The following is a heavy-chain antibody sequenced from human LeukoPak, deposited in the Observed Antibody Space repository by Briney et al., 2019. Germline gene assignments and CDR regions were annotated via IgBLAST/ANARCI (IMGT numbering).Heavy chain of an antibody. Sequence: SETLSLTCTVSGGSIRSNYWSWIRQTPGKGLEWIAYINYSGTTNYNPSLKSRVTISVDTSKNQLSLKLSSVTAADTAVYFCAKRGRSSWYFDYWGQGTQVTVSS. J-gene: IGHJ4*02. CDR1: GGSIRSNY. CDR2: INYSGTT. CDR3: AKRGRSSWYFDY. D-gene: IGHD6-13*01. V-gene: IGHV4-59*01.